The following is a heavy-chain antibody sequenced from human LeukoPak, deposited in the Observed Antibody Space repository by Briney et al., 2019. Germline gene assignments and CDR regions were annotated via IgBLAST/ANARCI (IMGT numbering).Heavy chain of an antibody. J-gene: IGHJ4*02. Sequence: GASVKVSCKASGYTFTSYGISWVRRAPGQGLEWMGWISAYNGNTDYAQKLQGRVTMTTDTSTSTAYMELRSLRSDDTAVYYCARDRRDFYDFWSGYFNWGQGTLVTVSS. CDR2: ISAYNGNT. CDR1: GYTFTSYG. D-gene: IGHD3-3*01. V-gene: IGHV1-18*01. CDR3: ARDRRDFYDFWSGYFN.